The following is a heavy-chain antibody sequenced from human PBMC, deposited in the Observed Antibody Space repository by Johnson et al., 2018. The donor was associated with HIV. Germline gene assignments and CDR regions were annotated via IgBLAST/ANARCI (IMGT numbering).Heavy chain of an antibody. J-gene: IGHJ3*02. Sequence: VQLVESGGGLVQPGGSLRLSCAASGFSFSSYGIHWVRQAPGKGLEYVSSISSNGGITYYANSVKGRFTISRYNSKNTLFLQLGSLRAEDMAVYYCARVGDGNNKNAFDIWGQGTMVTVSS. CDR3: ARVGDGNNKNAFDI. D-gene: IGHD5-24*01. V-gene: IGHV3-64*01. CDR1: GFSFSSYG. CDR2: ISSNGGIT.